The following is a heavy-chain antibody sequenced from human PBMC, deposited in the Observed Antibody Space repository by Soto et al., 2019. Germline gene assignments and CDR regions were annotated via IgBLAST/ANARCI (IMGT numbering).Heavy chain of an antibody. CDR2: IYYSGST. V-gene: IGHV4-59*01. J-gene: IGHJ6*03. Sequence: SETLSLTCTVSGGSISSYYWSWIRQPPGKGLEWIGYIYYSGSTNYNPSLKSRVTISVDTSKNQFSLKLSSVTAADTAVYYCARETGVVPAAMRRLGGRYYMDVWGKGTTVTVSS. CDR1: GGSISSYY. D-gene: IGHD2-2*01. CDR3: ARETGVVPAAMRRLGGRYYMDV.